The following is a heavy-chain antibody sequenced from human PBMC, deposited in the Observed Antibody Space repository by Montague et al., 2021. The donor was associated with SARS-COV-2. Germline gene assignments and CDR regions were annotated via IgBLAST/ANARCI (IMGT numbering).Heavy chain of an antibody. CDR2: VYYSRSS. CDR1: DDSVSHDF. J-gene: IGHJ4*02. V-gene: IGHV4-59*02. CDR3: VRDPAPSGSGTFYDY. Sequence: SETLSLTCTVSDDSVSHDFWTWIRQPPGKGLEWIGYVYYSRSSSYNPSLRGRVSIAVDTSKNQFSLRLSTVTAADTAIYYCVRDPAPSGSGTFYDYWGQETLVAVSS. D-gene: IGHD1-26*01.